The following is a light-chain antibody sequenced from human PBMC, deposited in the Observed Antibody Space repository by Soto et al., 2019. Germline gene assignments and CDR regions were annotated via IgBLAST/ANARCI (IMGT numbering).Light chain of an antibody. CDR2: GAS. J-gene: IGKJ4*01. Sequence: EIVITQSPATLSVSPGEGATLSCRASQGIGSTLAWYQQKPGQTPSLLIYGASTRATGVPDRFSGSGSGTDFTLNINSLQSEDFAVYYWQHYANWPLTFGGGTKVESK. CDR3: QHYANWPLT. V-gene: IGKV3-15*01. CDR1: QGIGST.